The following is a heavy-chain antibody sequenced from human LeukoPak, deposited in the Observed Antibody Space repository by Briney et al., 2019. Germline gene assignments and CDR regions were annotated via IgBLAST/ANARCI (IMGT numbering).Heavy chain of an antibody. D-gene: IGHD3-22*01. CDR1: GITVSNYG. J-gene: IGHJ4*02. Sequence: GGSLRLSCAVSGITVSNYGMSWVRQAPGKGLEWVAGISDSGGRTEYADSVKGRFTISRDNPKNTLYLQMNSLRVEDTAVYFCAKRGVVIRVILVGFHKEAYYFDSWGQGALVTVSS. CDR2: ISDSGGRT. V-gene: IGHV3-23*01. CDR3: AKRGVVIRVILVGFHKEAYYFDS.